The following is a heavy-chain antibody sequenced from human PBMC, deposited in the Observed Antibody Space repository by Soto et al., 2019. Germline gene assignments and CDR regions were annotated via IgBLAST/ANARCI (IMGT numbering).Heavy chain of an antibody. CDR3: AKTGESGYDWGWFDP. CDR2: ISSDGSNK. Sequence: VQLVESGGGVVQPGRSLRLSCAASGFTFSSYGMHWVRQAPGKGLEWVAVISSDGSNKHYADSVKGRFTISRDNSKNTLYLQMNSLRPEDTAVYYCAKTGESGYDWGWFDPWGQGTLVTVSS. D-gene: IGHD5-12*01. CDR1: GFTFSSYG. V-gene: IGHV3-30*18. J-gene: IGHJ5*02.